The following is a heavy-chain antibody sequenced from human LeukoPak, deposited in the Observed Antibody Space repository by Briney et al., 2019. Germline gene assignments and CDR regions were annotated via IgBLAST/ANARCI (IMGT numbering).Heavy chain of an antibody. J-gene: IGHJ5*02. CDR1: GGSISSGGYY. CDR2: IYHSENT. Sequence: SETLSLTCTVSGGSISSGGYYWSWIRQPPGKGLEWIGYIYHSENTYYNPSLKSRVTISVDTSKNQFSLKLSSVTAADTAVYYCARDEDGEGWFDPWGQGTLVTVSS. CDR3: ARDEDGEGWFDP. V-gene: IGHV4-30-2*05.